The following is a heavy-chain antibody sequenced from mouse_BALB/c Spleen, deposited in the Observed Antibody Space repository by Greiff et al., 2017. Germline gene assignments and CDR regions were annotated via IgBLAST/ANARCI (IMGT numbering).Heavy chain of an antibody. Sequence: VQRVESGPGLVAPSQSLSITCTVSGFSLTSYGVSWVRQPPGKGLEWLGVIWGDGSTNYHSALISRLSISKDNSKSQVFLKLNSLQTDDTATYYCAKPLGYYGSSLLYYAMDYWGQGTSVTVSS. CDR3: AKPLGYYGSSLLYYAMDY. D-gene: IGHD1-1*01. CDR1: GFSLTSYG. CDR2: IWGDGST. J-gene: IGHJ4*01. V-gene: IGHV2-3*01.